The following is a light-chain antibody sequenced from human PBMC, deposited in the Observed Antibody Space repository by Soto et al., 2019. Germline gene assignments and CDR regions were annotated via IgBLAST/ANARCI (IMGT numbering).Light chain of an antibody. Sequence: QSALTQPASVSGSPGQSITISCTGTTSDVGAYNYVSWYQQHPGKAPKLLIYDVTIRPSGVSHRFSGSKSGNTASLTISGLQAEDAADYYCNSYTGTNTLVIFGGGTKLTVL. V-gene: IGLV2-14*01. CDR3: NSYTGTNTLVI. J-gene: IGLJ2*01. CDR2: DVT. CDR1: TSDVGAYNY.